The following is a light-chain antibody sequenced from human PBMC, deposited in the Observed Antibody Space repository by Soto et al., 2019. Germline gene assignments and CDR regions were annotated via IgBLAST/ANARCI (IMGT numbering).Light chain of an antibody. CDR1: QSISSW. V-gene: IGKV1-5*03. CDR2: KAS. J-gene: IGKJ1*01. CDR3: QHYNTYPWT. Sequence: DIQLTQPHSFLSASVGDRVTITGRASQSISSWLAWYQQKPGEAPNLLIHKASHLESGVPSRFSGSGSGTEFTLTISSLQPGDFATYYCQHYNTYPWTFGQGTKVDTK.